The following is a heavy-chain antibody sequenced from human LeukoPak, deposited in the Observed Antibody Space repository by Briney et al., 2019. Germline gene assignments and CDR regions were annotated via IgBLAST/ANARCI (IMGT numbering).Heavy chain of an antibody. J-gene: IGHJ4*02. CDR3: ARDSGSYWNYFDY. CDR2: ISVQNGNI. CDR1: GYNYATSG. V-gene: IGHV1-18*01. Sequence: ASVKVSCKTSGYNYATSGISWVRQAPGQGLEWMGWISVQNGNIKYAQKFQGRVNLTTDTSMTSAYMELRSLTSDDTAVYYCARDSGSYWNYFDYWGQGTLVTVSS. D-gene: IGHD1-26*01.